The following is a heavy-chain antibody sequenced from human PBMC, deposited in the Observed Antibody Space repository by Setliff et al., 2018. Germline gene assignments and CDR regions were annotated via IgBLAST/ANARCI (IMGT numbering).Heavy chain of an antibody. CDR1: GYSISSGYY. CDR3: ARSAGYSSSWYNYCYGMDV. J-gene: IGHJ6*02. CDR2: IYHSGST. Sequence: SETLSLTCAVSGYSISSGYYWGWIRQPPGKGLEWIGSIYHSGSTYYNPSLKSRVTISVDTSKNQFSLKPSSVTAADTAVYYCARSAGYSSSWYNYCYGMDVWGQGTTVTVSS. V-gene: IGHV4-38-2*01. D-gene: IGHD6-13*01.